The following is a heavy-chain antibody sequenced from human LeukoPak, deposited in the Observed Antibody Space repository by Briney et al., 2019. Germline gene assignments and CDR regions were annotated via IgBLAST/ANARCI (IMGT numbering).Heavy chain of an antibody. CDR3: ARGLGNDGIFDY. CDR2: MNPNSGNT. CDR1: GYTFTSYD. Sequence: GASVKVSCKASGYTFTSYDINWVRQATGQGLEWMGWMNPNSGNTGYAQRFQGRVTMTRNTSISTAYMELSSLRSEDTAVYYCARGLGNDGIFDYWGQGTLVTVSS. J-gene: IGHJ4*02. V-gene: IGHV1-8*01. D-gene: IGHD1-1*01.